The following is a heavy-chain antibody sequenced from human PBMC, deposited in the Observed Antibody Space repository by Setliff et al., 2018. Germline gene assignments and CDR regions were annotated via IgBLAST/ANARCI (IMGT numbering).Heavy chain of an antibody. CDR3: ARASVVHAVAIGY. D-gene: IGHD6-19*01. Sequence: TLSLTCTVSGASISTTYYWGWVRQSPEKGLEWIGSIYYRGIAFYNPSLRSRVTMSVDTSKNQFSLNLTSVTAADTAVYYCARASVVHAVAIGYWGQGTLVTVSS. CDR2: IYYRGIA. CDR1: GASISTTYY. J-gene: IGHJ4*02. V-gene: IGHV4-39*01.